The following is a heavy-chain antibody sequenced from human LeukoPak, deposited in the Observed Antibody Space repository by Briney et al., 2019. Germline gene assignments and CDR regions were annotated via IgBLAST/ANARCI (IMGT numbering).Heavy chain of an antibody. V-gene: IGHV3-23*01. D-gene: IGHD3-9*01. CDR1: GFSFSTYA. CDR2: ISGRGTYT. CDR3: TKHADYDILTGHSDY. J-gene: IGHJ4*02. Sequence: QPGGSLRLSCAASGFSFSTYAMSWVRQAPGKGLEWVSGISGRGTYTYYADSVKGRFTISRDNSKNTLYLQMNSLRAEDTAAYYCTKHADYDILTGHSDYWGQGTLVTVSS.